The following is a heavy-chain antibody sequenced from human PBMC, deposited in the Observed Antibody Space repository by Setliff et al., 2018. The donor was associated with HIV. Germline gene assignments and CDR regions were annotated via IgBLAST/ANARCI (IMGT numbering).Heavy chain of an antibody. D-gene: IGHD3-10*01. CDR2: IYYSGST. J-gene: IGHJ5*02. CDR1: GGSISSHY. CDR3: ATYADRESNRFDP. Sequence: SETLSLTCTVSGGSISSHYWNWIRQPPGKGLEWIGYIYYSGSTNYNPSLKSRVTISVDTSKNQFSLKLSSVTAADTAVYYCATYADRESNRFDPWGQGILVTVSS. V-gene: IGHV4-59*11.